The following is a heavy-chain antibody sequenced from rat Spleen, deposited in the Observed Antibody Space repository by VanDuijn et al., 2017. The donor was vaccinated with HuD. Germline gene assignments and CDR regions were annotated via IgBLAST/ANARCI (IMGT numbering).Heavy chain of an antibody. CDR1: GFTFSAYY. V-gene: IGHV5-29*01. Sequence: EVQLVESDGGLVQPGRSLKLSCAASGFTFSAYYMAWVRQAPTKGLEWVATISYDGGRNFYRDSVKGRFTISRDNAKSTLYLQMDSLRSEDTATYYYARQGGYNSYVMDAWGQGASVTVSS. CDR2: ISYDGGRN. J-gene: IGHJ4*01. CDR3: ARQGGYNSYVMDA. D-gene: IGHD1-4*01.